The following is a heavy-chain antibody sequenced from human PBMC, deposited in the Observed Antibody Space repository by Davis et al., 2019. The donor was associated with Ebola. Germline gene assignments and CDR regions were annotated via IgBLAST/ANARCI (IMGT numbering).Heavy chain of an antibody. J-gene: IGHJ6*02. CDR2: ISYDGSNK. CDR1: GFTFSSYA. D-gene: IGHD4-11*01. V-gene: IGHV3-30-3*01. Sequence: GESLKISCAASGFTFSSYAMHWVRQAPGKGLEWVAVISYDGSNKYYADSVKGRFTISRDNSKNTLYLQMNSLRAEDTAVYYCARLTTRYYYYGMDVWGQGTTVTVSS. CDR3: ARLTTRYYYYGMDV.